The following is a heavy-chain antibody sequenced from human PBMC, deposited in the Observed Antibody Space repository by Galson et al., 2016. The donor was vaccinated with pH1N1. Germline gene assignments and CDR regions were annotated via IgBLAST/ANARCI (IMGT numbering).Heavy chain of an antibody. CDR3: ANSAREFAEFDY. J-gene: IGHJ4*02. Sequence: SLRLSCAASGFTFDDYAMHWVRQAPGKGLEWVSGISWNSGSIGYADSVKGRFTISRDNAKNSLYLQMNSLRAEETALYYCANSAREFAEFDYWGQGTLVTVSS. CDR1: GFTFDDYA. V-gene: IGHV3-9*01. D-gene: IGHD3-10*01. CDR2: ISWNSGSI.